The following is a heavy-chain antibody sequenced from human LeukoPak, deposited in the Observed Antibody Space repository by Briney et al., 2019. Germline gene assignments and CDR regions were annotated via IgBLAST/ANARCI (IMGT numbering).Heavy chain of an antibody. CDR2: INPNSGGT. CDR3: ARDSGYCSGGSCPAWFDP. V-gene: IGHV1-2*02. CDR1: GYTFTGYY. Sequence: GASVKVSCKASGYTFTGYYMHWVRQAPGQGLEWMGWINPNSGGTNYAQKFQGRVTMTRDTSISTAYMELSRLRSDDTAVYYCARDSGYCSGGSCPAWFDPWGQGTLVTVSS. D-gene: IGHD2-15*01. J-gene: IGHJ5*02.